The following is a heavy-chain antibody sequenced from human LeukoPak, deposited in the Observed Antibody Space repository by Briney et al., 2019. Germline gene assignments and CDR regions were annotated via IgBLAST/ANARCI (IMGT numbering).Heavy chain of an antibody. CDR3: ARAGPGYYYDSSGHDAFDI. J-gene: IGHJ3*02. CDR2: INPSGGST. D-gene: IGHD3-22*01. Sequence: ASVKVSCKASGYTFTSYYTHWVRQAPGQGLEWMGIINPSGGSTSYAQKFQGRVTMTRDMSTSTVYMELSSLRSEDTAVYYCARAGPGYYYDSSGHDAFDIWGQGTMVTVSS. CDR1: GYTFTSYY. V-gene: IGHV1-46*01.